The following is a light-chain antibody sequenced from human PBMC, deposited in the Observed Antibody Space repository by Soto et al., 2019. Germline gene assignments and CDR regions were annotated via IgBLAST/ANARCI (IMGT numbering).Light chain of an antibody. CDR1: QSLLHSNGHNY. Sequence: EIVVSQSPLSLPVTPGEPAPISCRSSQSLLHSNGHNYLEWYLQKPGQSPQLLIYLGSNRASGVPDRFSGSGSGTDFTLKISRVEAEDVGVYYCMQALQSWTFGQGTKVDIK. CDR2: LGS. J-gene: IGKJ1*01. CDR3: MQALQSWT. V-gene: IGKV2-28*01.